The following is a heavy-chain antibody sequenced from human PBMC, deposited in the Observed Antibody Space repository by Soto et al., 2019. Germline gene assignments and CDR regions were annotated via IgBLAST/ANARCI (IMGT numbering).Heavy chain of an antibody. D-gene: IGHD3-22*01. J-gene: IGHJ4*02. CDR1: GYTFTSYG. CDR2: ISAYNGNT. V-gene: IGHV1-18*04. Sequence: ASVKVSCKASGYTFTSYGISWVRQAPGQGLEWMGWISAYNGNTNYAQKLQGRVTMTTDTSTSTAYMELRSLRSDDTAVYYCARVNYYDSSGYYYGKREDYWGQGTLVTVSS. CDR3: ARVNYYDSSGYYYGKREDY.